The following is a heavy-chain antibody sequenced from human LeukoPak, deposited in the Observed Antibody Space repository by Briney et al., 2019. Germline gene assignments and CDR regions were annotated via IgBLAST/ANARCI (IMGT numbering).Heavy chain of an antibody. D-gene: IGHD1-7*01. CDR2: IYYSGST. Sequence: WETLSLTCTVSGGSISSYYWSWIRQPPGKGLEWIGYIYYSGSTNYNPSLKSRVTISVDTSKNQFSLKLSSVTAADTAVYYCARVSYNWNYLDYWGQGTLVTVSS. CDR1: GGSISSYY. CDR3: ARVSYNWNYLDY. J-gene: IGHJ4*02. V-gene: IGHV4-59*01.